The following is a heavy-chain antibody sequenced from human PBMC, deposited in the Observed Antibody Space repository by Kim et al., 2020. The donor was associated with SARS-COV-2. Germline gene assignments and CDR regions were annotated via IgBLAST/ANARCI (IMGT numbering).Heavy chain of an antibody. Sequence: SETLSLTCTVSGGSISSSSYYWGWIRQPPGKGLEWIGSIYYSGSTYYNPSLKSRVTISVDTSKNQFSLKLSSVTAADTAVYYCASTKIVVVPAAISDWGQGTLVTVSS. CDR2: IYYSGST. V-gene: IGHV4-39*01. D-gene: IGHD2-2*01. CDR3: ASTKIVVVPAAISD. J-gene: IGHJ4*02. CDR1: GGSISSSSYY.